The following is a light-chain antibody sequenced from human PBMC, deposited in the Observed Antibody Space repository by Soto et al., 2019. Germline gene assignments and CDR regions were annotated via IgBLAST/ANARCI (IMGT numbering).Light chain of an antibody. J-gene: IGKJ1*01. V-gene: IGKV1-5*01. Sequence: QLTQSPSTLPASVGDRVTLTCRASESISNWLAWYQHKPGTAPKLLIYHASILETAVPSRFSANGSGTEFTLTISSLQPSDFATYYCQQYRTYSFGQGSRVDIK. CDR2: HAS. CDR1: ESISNW. CDR3: QQYRTYS.